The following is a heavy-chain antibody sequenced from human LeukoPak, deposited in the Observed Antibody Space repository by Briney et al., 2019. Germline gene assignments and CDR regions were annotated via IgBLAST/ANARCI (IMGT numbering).Heavy chain of an antibody. V-gene: IGHV1-2*02. CDR2: INPDSGGT. CDR1: GYTFTGYY. D-gene: IGHD3-22*01. CDR3: AREPVPYDSSGYYFTYWYFDL. J-gene: IGHJ2*01. Sequence: GASVKVSCKASGYTFTGYYMHWVRQAPGQGLEWMGWINPDSGGTNYAQKFQGRVTMTRDTSISTAYMQLSRLSSDDTAVYYCAREPVPYDSSGYYFTYWYFDLWGRGTLVTVSS.